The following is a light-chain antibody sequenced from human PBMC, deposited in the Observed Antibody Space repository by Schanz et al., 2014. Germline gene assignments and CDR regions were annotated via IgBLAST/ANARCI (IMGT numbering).Light chain of an antibody. CDR3: CSYAGSSTVV. Sequence: QSALTQPASVSGSPGQSITISCTGTSSDVGNYGLVSWYQLHPGKAPKLIIYEGSQRPSTVSNRFSGSKSDNTASLTISGLAAEDEADYYCCSYAGSSTVVFGGGTKLTVL. V-gene: IGLV2-23*01. CDR2: EGS. CDR1: SSDVGNYGL. J-gene: IGLJ2*01.